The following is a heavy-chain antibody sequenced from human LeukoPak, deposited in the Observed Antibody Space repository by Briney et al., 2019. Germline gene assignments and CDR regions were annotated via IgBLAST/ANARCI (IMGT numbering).Heavy chain of an antibody. CDR3: ASGIKDDYVWGSPRTYFDY. D-gene: IGHD3-16*01. J-gene: IGHJ4*02. V-gene: IGHV4-31*02. Sequence: LRLSCAASGFTFSSYSMNWVRQHPGKGLEWIGYIYYNGGTYYNPSLKSRLSISVDTSKNQFSLKLSSVTAADTAVYYCASGIKDDYVWGSPRTYFDYWGQGALVTVSP. CDR1: GFTFSSYS. CDR2: IYYNGGT.